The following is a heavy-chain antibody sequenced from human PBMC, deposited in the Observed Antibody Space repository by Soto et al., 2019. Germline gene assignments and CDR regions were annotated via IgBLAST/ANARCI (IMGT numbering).Heavy chain of an antibody. CDR1: GYTFTIYC. CDR2: ISAYNGNT. Sequence: ASVKGSCKASGYTFTIYCISWVRQAPGQGLEWMGWISAYNGNTSYAQKLQGRVTMTTDTSTSTAYMELRSLRSDDTAVYYCARLVVVAGTGLNWFDPWGQGTLVIV. CDR3: ARLVVVAGTGLNWFDP. D-gene: IGHD2-15*01. J-gene: IGHJ5*02. V-gene: IGHV1-18*01.